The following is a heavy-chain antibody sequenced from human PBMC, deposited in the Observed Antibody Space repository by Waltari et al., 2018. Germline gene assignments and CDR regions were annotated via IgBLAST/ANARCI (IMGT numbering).Heavy chain of an antibody. CDR2: ITDSGSA. Sequence: QVQLQQWGAGLMKPSETLSLPCAVYGWSFRGSYWGWIRQSPGKGLGWIAEITDSGSANYNPSLKSRFIISVDRSKNQFSLKFSSVTAADTAVYYCARADNQYRFDHWGQGTLVTVSS. J-gene: IGHJ4*02. CDR3: ARADNQYRFDH. D-gene: IGHD2-15*01. V-gene: IGHV4-34*01. CDR1: GWSFRGSY.